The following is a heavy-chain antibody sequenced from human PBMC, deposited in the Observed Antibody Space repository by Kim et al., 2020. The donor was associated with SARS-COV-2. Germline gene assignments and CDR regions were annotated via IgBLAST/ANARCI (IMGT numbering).Heavy chain of an antibody. Sequence: SETLSLTCAVYGGSFSGYYWNWIRQPPGKGLEWIGEINHSGSTNYNPSLKSRVTISVDTSKNQFSLKLSSVTAADTAVYYCAREKLRDFRSAIHHWSQGT. CDR1: GGSFSGYY. D-gene: IGHD3-3*01. J-gene: IGHJ1*01. CDR3: AREKLRDFRSAIHH. CDR2: INHSGST. V-gene: IGHV4-34*01.